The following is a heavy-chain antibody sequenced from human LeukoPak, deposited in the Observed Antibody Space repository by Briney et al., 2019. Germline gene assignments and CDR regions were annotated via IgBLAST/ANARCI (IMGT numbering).Heavy chain of an antibody. D-gene: IGHD3-3*01. CDR3: AKGDLFWSGYEGFDP. CDR2: ISGSGGST. CDR1: GFTFSSYA. J-gene: IGHJ5*02. Sequence: GASLRLSCAASGFTFSSYAMSWVHQAPGKGLEWVSAISGSGGSTYYADSVKGRFTISRDNSKNTLYLQMNSLRAEDTAVYYCAKGDLFWSGYEGFDPWGQGTLVTVSS. V-gene: IGHV3-23*01.